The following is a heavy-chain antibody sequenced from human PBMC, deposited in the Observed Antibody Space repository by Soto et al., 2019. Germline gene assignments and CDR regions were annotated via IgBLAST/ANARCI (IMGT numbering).Heavy chain of an antibody. Sequence: ASVKVSCKASGYTFTSYYMHWVRQASGQGLEWMGIINPSGGSTSYAQKFQGRVTMTRDTSTSTVYMELSSLRSEDTAVYYCASVRAARHSLFDYRGQVTLVTVSS. J-gene: IGHJ4*02. CDR2: INPSGGST. CDR1: GYTFTSYY. V-gene: IGHV1-46*01. D-gene: IGHD6-6*01. CDR3: ASVRAARHSLFDY.